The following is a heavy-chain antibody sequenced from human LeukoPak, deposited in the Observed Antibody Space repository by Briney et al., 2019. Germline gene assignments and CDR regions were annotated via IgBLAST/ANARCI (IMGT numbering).Heavy chain of an antibody. J-gene: IGHJ4*02. D-gene: IGHD2-2*01. V-gene: IGHV3-30*02. Sequence: GGSLRLSCAASGFTFSSYGMHWVRQAPGKGLEWVAFIRYDGSNKYYADSVKGRFTISRDNSKNTLYLQMNSLRAEDTAVYYCAKEPDIVVVPAAREDYWGQGTLVTVS. CDR3: AKEPDIVVVPAAREDY. CDR1: GFTFSSYG. CDR2: IRYDGSNK.